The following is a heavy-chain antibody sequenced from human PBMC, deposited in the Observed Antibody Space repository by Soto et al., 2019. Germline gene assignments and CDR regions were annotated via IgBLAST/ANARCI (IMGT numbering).Heavy chain of an antibody. V-gene: IGHV1-69*02. D-gene: IGHD1-26*01. CDR1: GGTFSSYT. CDR3: ATPRRIVGATGAEYFQH. Sequence: QVQLVQSGAEVKKPGSSVKVSCKASGGTFSSYTISWVRQAPGQGLEWMGRIIPILGIANYAQKFQGRVTITADKSTSTAYMELSSLRSEDTAVYYCATPRRIVGATGAEYFQHWGQGTLVTVSS. CDR2: IIPILGIA. J-gene: IGHJ1*01.